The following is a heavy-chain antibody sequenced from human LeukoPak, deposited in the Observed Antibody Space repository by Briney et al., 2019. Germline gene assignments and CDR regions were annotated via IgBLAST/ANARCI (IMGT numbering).Heavy chain of an antibody. CDR1: GYTFTGYY. CDR3: ARGLHVYSSSSGRSPSGF. CDR2: INPNSGGT. D-gene: IGHD6-6*01. J-gene: IGHJ4*02. V-gene: IGHV1-2*02. Sequence: ASVKVSCKASGYTFTGYYMHWVRQAPGQGLEWMGWINPNSGGTNYAQKFQGRVTMTRDTSISTAYMELGRLRSDDTAVYYCARGLHVYSSSSGRSPSGFWGQGTLVTVSS.